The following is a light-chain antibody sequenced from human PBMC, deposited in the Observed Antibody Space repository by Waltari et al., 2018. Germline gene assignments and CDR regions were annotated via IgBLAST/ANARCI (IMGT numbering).Light chain of an antibody. J-gene: IGKJ4*01. CDR3: QQSYSTPPT. V-gene: IGKV1-39*01. CDR2: AAS. CDR1: QSISSY. Sequence: DIQMTQSPSSLSASVGDRITITCLASQSISSYLNWYQQKPGKAPKLLTDAASSLQSGVPSRFSGSGSGTDFTLTISSLQPEDFATYYCQQSYSTPPTFGGGTKVEIK.